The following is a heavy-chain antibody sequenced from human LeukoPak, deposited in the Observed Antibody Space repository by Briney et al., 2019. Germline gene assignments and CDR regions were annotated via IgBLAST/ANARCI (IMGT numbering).Heavy chain of an antibody. CDR1: GYTFTGYY. V-gene: IGHV1-2*02. Sequence: APVKRSCKASGYTFTGYYIQWVRQAPGQGLEWMGWINPNSGGTNYAQKFQGRVTMSRDTSISTANMEVSRLRSDDTAVYFCARVLKVVVIGDTWFDPWGQGTLVTVSS. J-gene: IGHJ5*02. CDR2: INPNSGGT. CDR3: ARVLKVVVIGDTWFDP. D-gene: IGHD3-22*01.